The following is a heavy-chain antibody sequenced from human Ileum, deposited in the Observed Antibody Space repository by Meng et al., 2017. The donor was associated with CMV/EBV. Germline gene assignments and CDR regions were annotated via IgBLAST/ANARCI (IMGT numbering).Heavy chain of an antibody. D-gene: IGHD2-21*02. Sequence: SVKVSCKAPGGTFSSYAISWVRQAPGQGLEWMGGIIPIFGTANYAQKFQGRVTITTDESTSTAYMELSSLRSEDTAVYYCARLEGGDWRGYYYGMDVWGQGTTVTVSS. CDR3: ARLEGGDWRGYYYGMDV. CDR2: IIPIFGTA. CDR1: GGTFSSYA. V-gene: IGHV1-69*05. J-gene: IGHJ6*02.